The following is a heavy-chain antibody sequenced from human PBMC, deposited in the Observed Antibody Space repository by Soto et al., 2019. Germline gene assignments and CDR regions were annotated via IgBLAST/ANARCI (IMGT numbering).Heavy chain of an antibody. CDR1: RFSFSDYY. CDR3: ASQDVVGASSRY. D-gene: IGHD1-26*01. CDR2: ISSSGTTI. Sequence: WGSLRLSCAASRFSFSDYYMTWIRQAPGKGLESVSYISSSGTTIFYADSVKGRFTISRDNAKKSLYLQMNSLGAEDTAVYYCASQDVVGASSRYWGKGSLVTVSS. V-gene: IGHV3-11*01. J-gene: IGHJ4*02.